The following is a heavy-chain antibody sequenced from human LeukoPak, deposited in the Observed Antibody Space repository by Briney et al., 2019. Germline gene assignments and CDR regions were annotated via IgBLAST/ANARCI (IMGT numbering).Heavy chain of an antibody. CDR2: ITGSGRTI. Sequence: GSLRLSCAASGFTFSDYYMSWIRQAPGKGLEWVSYITGSGRTIYYADSVKGRFTISRDNAKNSLYLQMNSLRAEDTAVYYCARVVVPHRFDYWGQGNLVTVSS. CDR3: ARVVVPHRFDY. J-gene: IGHJ4*02. V-gene: IGHV3-11*01. D-gene: IGHD2-2*01. CDR1: GFTFSDYY.